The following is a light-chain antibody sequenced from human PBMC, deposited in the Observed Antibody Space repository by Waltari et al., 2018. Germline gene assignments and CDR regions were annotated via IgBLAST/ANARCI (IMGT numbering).Light chain of an antibody. V-gene: IGKV2D-29*01. CDR1: QSLLQSDGKTY. J-gene: IGKJ2*01. Sequence: DVVMTQSPLSLSVTPGQPASISCTASQSLLQSDGKTYLSWYLQKPGQPPHLLIYEVSKRFSGVPDRFSGSGSGTNFTLTISRVDAEDVGVYYCIQSLRLPHTFGQGTKLEIK. CDR2: EVS. CDR3: IQSLRLPHT.